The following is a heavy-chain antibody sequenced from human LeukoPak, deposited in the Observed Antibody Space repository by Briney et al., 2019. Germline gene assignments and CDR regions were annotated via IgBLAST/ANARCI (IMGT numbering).Heavy chain of an antibody. CDR3: ARDGAPYDYVWGSYRYPDYSDY. Sequence: ASVKVSCKASGYTFTSYGISWVRQAPGQGLEWMGWISAYNGNTNYAQKLQGRVTMTTDTSTSTAYMELGSLRSDDTAVYYCARDGAPYDYVWGSYRYPDYSDYWGQGTLVTVSS. CDR1: GYTFTSYG. V-gene: IGHV1-18*01. J-gene: IGHJ4*02. D-gene: IGHD3-16*02. CDR2: ISAYNGNT.